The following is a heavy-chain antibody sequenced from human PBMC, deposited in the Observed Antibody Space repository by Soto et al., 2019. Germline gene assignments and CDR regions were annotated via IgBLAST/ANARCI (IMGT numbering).Heavy chain of an antibody. Sequence: GESLKISCAASGFNFRNHGMHWVRQAPGKGLEWVAVIWYDGSSQYYADSVKGRFTISRDNSKNTLYLQMNSLRAEDTAVYYCANGRLELPFDYWGQGTLVTVSS. CDR3: ANGRLELPFDY. CDR2: IWYDGSSQ. D-gene: IGHD1-26*01. J-gene: IGHJ4*02. CDR1: GFNFRNHG. V-gene: IGHV3-33*06.